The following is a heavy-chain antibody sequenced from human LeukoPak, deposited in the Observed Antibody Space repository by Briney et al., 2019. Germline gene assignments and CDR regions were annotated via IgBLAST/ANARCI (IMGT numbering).Heavy chain of an antibody. CDR1: GGSISSGGYY. Sequence: SQTLSLTCTVSGGSISSGGYYWSWIRQPPGKGLEWIGYIYYSGSSNYNPSLKSRVTISVDTSKKQFSLKLSSVTAADTAVYYCARDLTTGYGMDVWGQGTTVIVSS. CDR3: ARDLTTGYGMDV. V-gene: IGHV4-61*08. D-gene: IGHD4-17*01. CDR2: IYYSGSS. J-gene: IGHJ6*02.